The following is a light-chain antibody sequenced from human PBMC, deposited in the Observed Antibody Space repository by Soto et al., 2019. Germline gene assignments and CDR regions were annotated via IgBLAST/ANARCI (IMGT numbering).Light chain of an antibody. J-gene: IGLJ1*01. V-gene: IGLV2-14*01. CDR1: SSDVGGYEF. Sequence: QSALAQPASVSGSPGQSITISRTGTSSDVGGYEFVSWYQLHPGKAPKLMVFEVSNRPSGVSYRFSGSKSGNTASLTISGLQAEDEADYFCSSYSVTTAYLFGTGTKVTVL. CDR2: EVS. CDR3: SSYSVTTAYL.